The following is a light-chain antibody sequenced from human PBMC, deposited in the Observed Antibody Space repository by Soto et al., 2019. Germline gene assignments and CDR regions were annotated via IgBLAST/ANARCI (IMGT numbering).Light chain of an antibody. CDR2: RAS. V-gene: IGKV3-15*01. J-gene: IGKJ4*01. CDR3: QPYNNWPLT. Sequence: IVMTQSPATLAFSPWHKANLSCRASQSLGGNLAWYQQKPGQAPRLLIFRASSRAKGVPARFSASGSGTEFTLTISGLQSEDFAVYYCQPYNNWPLTFGGGTKVDI. CDR1: QSLGGN.